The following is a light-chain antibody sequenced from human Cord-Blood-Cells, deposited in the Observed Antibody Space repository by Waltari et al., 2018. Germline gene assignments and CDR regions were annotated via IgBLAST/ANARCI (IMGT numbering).Light chain of an antibody. CDR1: NIGSKS. CDR3: QVWDSSSDSYV. Sequence: SYVLTQPPSVSVAPGKTARITCGGNNIGSKSVHWYQQKPGQAPVLVVYDDSGRPSGIPERFSGSNSGNTATLTISRVEAGDEADYYCQVWDSSSDSYVFGTGTKVTVL. CDR2: DDS. V-gene: IGLV3-21*03. J-gene: IGLJ1*01.